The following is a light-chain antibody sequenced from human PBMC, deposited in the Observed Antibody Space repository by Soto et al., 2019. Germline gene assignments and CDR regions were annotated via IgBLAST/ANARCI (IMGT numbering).Light chain of an antibody. CDR3: QHRQSCPRT. CDR2: YMS. V-gene: IGKV3-11*01. Sequence: EIVLTQSPATLSSSPGVTATLSCRASQYVGSRLAWYQHKPGQAPRLLIYYMSKRATGIPARFSGSWSGTDFTLTISSLAPDDFAMYYCQHRQSCPRTFGQGTKVESK. CDR1: QYVGSR. J-gene: IGKJ1*01.